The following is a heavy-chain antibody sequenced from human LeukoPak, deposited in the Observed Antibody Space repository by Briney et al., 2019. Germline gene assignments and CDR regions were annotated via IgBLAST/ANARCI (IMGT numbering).Heavy chain of an antibody. J-gene: IGHJ5*02. V-gene: IGHV3-23*01. CDR2: ISGSGGST. CDR1: GFTFSSYA. Sequence: GGSLRLSCAASGFTFSSYAMSWVRQAPGKGLEWVSAISGSGGSTYYADSVKGRFTISRDNSKSTLYLQMNSLRAEDTAVYYCAKDLNWNYGGNWFDPWGQGTLVTVSS. CDR3: AKDLNWNYGGNWFDP. D-gene: IGHD1-7*01.